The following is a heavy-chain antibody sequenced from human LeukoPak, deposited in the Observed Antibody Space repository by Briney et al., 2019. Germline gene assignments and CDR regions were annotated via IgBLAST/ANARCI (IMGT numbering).Heavy chain of an antibody. CDR3: ASTYYDILTGYSPFQH. CDR1: GGSISTYY. J-gene: IGHJ1*01. Sequence: SETPSLTCSVSGGSISTYYWSWIRQTPGKGLEQIGYIYNSGSTNYNPSLEGRVTMSIDTSKNQFSLKLSSVTAADTAVYYCASTYYDILTGYSPFQHWGQGTLVTVSS. D-gene: IGHD3-9*01. V-gene: IGHV4-59*12. CDR2: IYNSGST.